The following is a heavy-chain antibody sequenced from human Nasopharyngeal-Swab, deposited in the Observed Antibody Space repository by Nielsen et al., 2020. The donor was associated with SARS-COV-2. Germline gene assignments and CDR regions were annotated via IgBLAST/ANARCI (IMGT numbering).Heavy chain of an antibody. J-gene: IGHJ6*02. CDR2: ISNDETTK. CDR3: AKDLLWFGQFSLYNALDV. CDR1: GITFSTYA. V-gene: IGHV3-30*18. D-gene: IGHD3-10*01. Sequence: GGSLRLSCAASGITFSTYAWHWVRQAPGKGLERLSVISNDETTKYYADSVKGRFTVSRDNAMHTLFLQLNSLRSEDTAIYYCAKDLLWFGQFSLYNALDVWGQGTTVTVSS.